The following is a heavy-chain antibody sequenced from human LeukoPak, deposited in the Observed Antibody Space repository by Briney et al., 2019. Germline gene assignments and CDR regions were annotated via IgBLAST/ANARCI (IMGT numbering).Heavy chain of an antibody. CDR1: GYTFTTYN. V-gene: IGHV1-18*01. D-gene: IGHD1-1*01. CDR2: ISAYSGNT. CDR3: ARPFNWNDYFDY. J-gene: IGHJ4*02. Sequence: ASVKVSCKASGYTFTTYNINWVRQAPGQGLEWMGWISAYSGNTNYAQKVQGRITMTTDTATSTAYMELRSLTSDDTAVYYCARPFNWNDYFDYWGQGTLVTVSS.